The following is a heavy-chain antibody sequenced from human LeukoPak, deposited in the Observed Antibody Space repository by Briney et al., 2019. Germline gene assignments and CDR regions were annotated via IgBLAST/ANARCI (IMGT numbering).Heavy chain of an antibody. J-gene: IGHJ4*02. CDR1: GFTFRNFG. CDR3: ARDKYGYNTPIDY. Sequence: QPGRSLRLSCAASGFTFRNFGMYWVRQAPGKGLEWVAVISYDGSNKYHADSVKGRFTISRDNSKNTLSLQMNSLRLEDTAVYYCARDKYGYNTPIDYWGQGTLVTVSS. CDR2: ISYDGSNK. D-gene: IGHD5-24*01. V-gene: IGHV3-30-3*01.